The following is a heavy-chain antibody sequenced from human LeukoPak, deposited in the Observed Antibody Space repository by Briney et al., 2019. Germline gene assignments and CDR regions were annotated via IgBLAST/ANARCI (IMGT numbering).Heavy chain of an antibody. CDR3: ARSPNFDGDY. CDR2: INHSGST. D-gene: IGHD3-9*01. CDR1: GVSFSTYC. Sequence: PSETLSLTCAVYGVSFSTYCWSWIRQPPGKGLEWFGEINHSGSTNYNPSLKSRVTISVDTSKNQFSLKLSSVTAADTAVYFCARSPNFDGDYWGQGTLVTVSS. J-gene: IGHJ4*02. V-gene: IGHV4-34*01.